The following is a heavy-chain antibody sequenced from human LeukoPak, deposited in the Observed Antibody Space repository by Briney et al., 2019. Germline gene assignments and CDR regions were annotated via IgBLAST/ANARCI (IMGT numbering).Heavy chain of an antibody. D-gene: IGHD2-2*01. J-gene: IGHJ4*02. CDR1: GFTFSSYG. V-gene: IGHV3-30*02. Sequence: GGSLRLSCAASGFTFSSYGMHWVRQAPGKGLEWVAFIRYDGSNKYYADSVKGRFTISRDNSKNTLYLQMNSLRAEDTAVCYCAKGSTVVPAAYYFDYWGQGTLVTVSS. CDR2: IRYDGSNK. CDR3: AKGSTVVPAAYYFDY.